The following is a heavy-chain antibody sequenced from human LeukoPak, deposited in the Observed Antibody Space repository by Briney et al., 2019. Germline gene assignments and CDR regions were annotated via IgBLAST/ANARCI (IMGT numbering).Heavy chain of an antibody. D-gene: IGHD3-10*01. V-gene: IGHV4-39*01. Sequence: SETLSLTCTVSGGSINSTSLYWGWIRQPPGKGLEWIGSMYYSGSTFYNPSLKSRVTISEDTSEMQFSLKMSSVTAADTAVYYCMRRHYGSGSVLFDYWGQGALVTVSS. CDR2: MYYSGST. J-gene: IGHJ4*02. CDR3: MRRHYGSGSVLFDY. CDR1: GGSINSTSLY.